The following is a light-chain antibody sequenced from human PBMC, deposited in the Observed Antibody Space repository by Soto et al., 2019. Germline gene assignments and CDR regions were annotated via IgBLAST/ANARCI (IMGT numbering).Light chain of an antibody. CDR1: SIDVGAYNY. Sequence: QSAKTQPASVSESPGQSMTISGTGTSIDVGAYNYVSWYQQHPDKAPKLMMYEVSHRPSGVSDRFSGSKSDHTSSLTISGLHSEDEADYSCSSYTSCSTYLFGTGTKLTV. CDR2: EVS. CDR3: SSYTSCSTYL. J-gene: IGLJ1*01. V-gene: IGLV2-14*03.